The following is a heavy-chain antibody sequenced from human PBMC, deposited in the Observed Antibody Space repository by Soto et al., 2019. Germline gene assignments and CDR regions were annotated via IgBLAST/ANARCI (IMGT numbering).Heavy chain of an antibody. D-gene: IGHD4-17*01. CDR3: ARGTDDFGDNY. CDR2: IKHDGSEI. Sequence: EVQLVESGGGLVQPGGSLRLSCVASGFTFSRYWMSWVRQAPGKGLEWVANIKHDGSEIYSIDSVKGRFTISRDNAKDSLYLQRNSLRGEDTAVYYCARGTDDFGDNYWGQGTLVTVSS. CDR1: GFTFSRYW. V-gene: IGHV3-7*01. J-gene: IGHJ4*02.